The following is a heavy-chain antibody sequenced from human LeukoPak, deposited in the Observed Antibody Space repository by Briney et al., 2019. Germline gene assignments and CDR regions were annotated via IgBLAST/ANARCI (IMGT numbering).Heavy chain of an antibody. D-gene: IGHD5-24*01. J-gene: IGHJ5*01. CDR3: ARGDGYNWFAY. CDR2: ISPSGDRT. Sequence: ASVKDSCKASGHTFTNYYMHWVRQPPGQGLEWMGMISPSGDRTTYAQRFQGRATMTRDTSTSTLYMDLSSLRSDDTAVFYCARGDGYNWFAYWGQGTLVTVSS. CDR1: GHTFTNYY. V-gene: IGHV1-46*01.